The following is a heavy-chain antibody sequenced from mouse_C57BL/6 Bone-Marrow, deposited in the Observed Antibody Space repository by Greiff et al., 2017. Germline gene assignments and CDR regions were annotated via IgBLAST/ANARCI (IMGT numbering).Heavy chain of an antibody. V-gene: IGHV1-80*01. CDR3: ASLHYYGSRSREDYFDY. D-gene: IGHD1-1*01. Sequence: QVQLQQSGAELVKPGASVKISCKASGYAFSSYWMNWVKQRPGKGLAWIGQIYPGDGDTNYNGKFKGKATLTADKSSSTAYMQLSSLTSEDSAVYFCASLHYYGSRSREDYFDYGGQGTTLTVSS. CDR2: IYPGDGDT. CDR1: GYAFSSYW. J-gene: IGHJ2*01.